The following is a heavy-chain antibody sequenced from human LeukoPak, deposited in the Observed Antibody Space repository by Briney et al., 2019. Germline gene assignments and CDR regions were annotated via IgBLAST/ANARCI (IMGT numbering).Heavy chain of an antibody. D-gene: IGHD2-2*01. Sequence: AGGSLRLSCAASGFTFSSYAMSWVRQAPGKGLEWVSVISGSGGSTYYADSVKGRFTISRDNSKNTLYLQMNSLRAEDTAVYYCAKDGSYCSSTTCLRYWYFDLWGRGTLVTVSS. CDR3: AKDGSYCSSTTCLRYWYFDL. J-gene: IGHJ2*01. CDR1: GFTFSSYA. CDR2: ISGSGGST. V-gene: IGHV3-23*01.